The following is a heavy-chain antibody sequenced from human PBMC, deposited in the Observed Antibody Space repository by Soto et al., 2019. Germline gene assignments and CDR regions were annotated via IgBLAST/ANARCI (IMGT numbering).Heavy chain of an antibody. Sequence: GGSLRLSCAASGFPFSTSSMNWVRQAPGKGLEWVSIISDTSDAVYYAESVKGRFTSSRDNSRSTLYLQMNSLRAEDTAVYYFGRYRVSYPVYNGMNVWGQGTTVTVSS. CDR1: GFPFSTSS. CDR2: ISDTSDAV. D-gene: IGHD3-16*02. J-gene: IGHJ6*02. V-gene: IGHV3-23*01. CDR3: GRYRVSYPVYNGMNV.